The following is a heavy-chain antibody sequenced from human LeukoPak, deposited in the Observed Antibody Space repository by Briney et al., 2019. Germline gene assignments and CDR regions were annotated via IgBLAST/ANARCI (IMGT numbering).Heavy chain of an antibody. V-gene: IGHV1-18*01. D-gene: IGHD2-15*01. CDR1: GYTFTSYG. CDR3: ARAIVVVVAAVDY. Sequence: ASVKVSCKASGYTFTSYGISWVRQAPGQGLEWMGWISAYNGNTNYAQKFQGRVTMTRDTSISTAYMELSRLRSDDTAVYYCARAIVVVVAAVDYWGQGTLVTVSS. J-gene: IGHJ4*02. CDR2: ISAYNGNT.